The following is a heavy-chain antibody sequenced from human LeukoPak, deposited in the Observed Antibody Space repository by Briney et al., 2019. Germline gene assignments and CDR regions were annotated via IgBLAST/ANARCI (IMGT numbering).Heavy chain of an antibody. Sequence: PSETLSLTCIVSGYSIGSDFYWGWIRQPPGKGLEWIASIYGSGNTYSNSSLKSRVRMSIDTSKNHFSLRLTSVTAADTAVYYCARHSVASPSDAWGPGTLVTVSS. CDR3: ARHSVASPSDA. D-gene: IGHD2-21*01. CDR2: IYGSGNT. V-gene: IGHV4-38-2*02. CDR1: GYSIGSDFY. J-gene: IGHJ5*02.